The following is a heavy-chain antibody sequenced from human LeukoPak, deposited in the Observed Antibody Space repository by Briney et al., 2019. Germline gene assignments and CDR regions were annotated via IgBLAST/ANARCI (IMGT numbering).Heavy chain of an antibody. CDR2: INHSGST. CDR1: GGSFSGYY. D-gene: IGHD3-9*01. CDR3: ARGQIRYFDWLRRRGWFDP. J-gene: IGHJ5*02. V-gene: IGHV4-34*01. Sequence: SETLSLTCAVYGGSFSGYYWSWLRQPPGKGLEWIGEINHSGSTNYNPSLKSRVTISVDTSKNQFSLKLSSVTAADTAVYYCARGQIRYFDWLRRRGWFDPWGQGTLVTVSS.